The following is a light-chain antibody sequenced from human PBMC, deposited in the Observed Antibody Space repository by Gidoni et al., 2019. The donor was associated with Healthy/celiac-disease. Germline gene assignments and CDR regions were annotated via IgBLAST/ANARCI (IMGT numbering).Light chain of an antibody. CDR1: QRISSY. J-gene: IGKJ2*02. Sequence: DIELTPSPSSLSASVGDRVTITSRPSQRISSYLNWDQQEPGKAPKLLIYAASSLQSGVPSRFSGSGSVTDFTLSISSLQPEDFATYYCQQSYRTTRTFGQGTKLEIK. V-gene: IGKV1-39*01. CDR2: AAS. CDR3: QQSYRTTRT.